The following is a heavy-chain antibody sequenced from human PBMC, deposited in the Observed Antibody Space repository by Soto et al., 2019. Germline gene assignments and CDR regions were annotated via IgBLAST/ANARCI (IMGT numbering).Heavy chain of an antibody. D-gene: IGHD1-26*01. V-gene: IGHV3-74*01. CDR2: VPGDGSRA. CDR3: ARENWYSLDV. CDR1: GFSFSSYF. Sequence: EVQLVESGGGSVQPGASLRLSCAASGFSFSSYFMAWVRQAPGEGLVSVSHVPGDGSRASYADSVRGRFTISRDNAKNTLYLQMDSLRDEDTAIYYCARENWYSLDVWGQGTTVTVSS. J-gene: IGHJ6*02.